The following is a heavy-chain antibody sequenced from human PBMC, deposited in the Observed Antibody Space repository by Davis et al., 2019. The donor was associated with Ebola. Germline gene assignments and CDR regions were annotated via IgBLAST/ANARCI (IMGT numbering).Heavy chain of an antibody. V-gene: IGHV4-59*01. J-gene: IGHJ6*02. CDR2: IYYSGST. Sequence: SETLSLTCTVSGGSISAYYWSWIRQPPGKALECIGYIYYSGSTNYNPSLKSRVTISVDTSKNQFSLKLSSVAAADTAVYYCARVIGYYDFWSGSISDYGLDVWGQGTTVTVSS. CDR1: GGSISAYY. CDR3: ARVIGYYDFWSGSISDYGLDV. D-gene: IGHD3-3*01.